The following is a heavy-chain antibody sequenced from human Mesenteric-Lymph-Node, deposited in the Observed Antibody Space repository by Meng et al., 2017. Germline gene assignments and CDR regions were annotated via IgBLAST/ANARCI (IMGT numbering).Heavy chain of an antibody. CDR1: GGSLSGAY. CDR3: ARRPTGIDY. CDR2: IVHGGSP. Sequence: QVQPPPRGAELVKPSETLSLTCAVNGGSLSGAYWNWIRQPPGKGLEWIGEIVHGGSPSYNPSLKSRVTISIDTSKNQLSLMLSSVTAADTAVYYCARRPTGIDYWGQGTLVTVSS. J-gene: IGHJ4*02. D-gene: IGHD2-8*02. V-gene: IGHV4-34*12.